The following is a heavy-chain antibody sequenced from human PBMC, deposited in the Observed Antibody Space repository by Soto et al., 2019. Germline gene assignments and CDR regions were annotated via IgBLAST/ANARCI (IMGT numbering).Heavy chain of an antibody. CDR1: GGTFSSYT. J-gene: IGHJ5*02. CDR3: AGYGSRLLVGFDP. Sequence: QVQLVQSGAEVKKPGSSVKVSCKASGGTFSSYTISWVRQAPGQGLEWMGRIIPILGIANYAQKFQGRATITADKSTSTAYMELSSLRSEDTAVYYCAGYGSRLLVGFDPWGQGTLVTVSS. V-gene: IGHV1-69*02. CDR2: IIPILGIA. D-gene: IGHD3-10*01.